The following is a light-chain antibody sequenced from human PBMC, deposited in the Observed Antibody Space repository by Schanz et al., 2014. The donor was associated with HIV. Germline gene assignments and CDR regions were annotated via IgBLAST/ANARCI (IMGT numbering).Light chain of an antibody. V-gene: IGLV1-44*01. CDR2: NDY. J-gene: IGLJ1*01. CDR1: YSNIGHDN. Sequence: QSVLTQPPSASGAPGQRVTIACSGSYSNIGHDNVYWYQQLPGTAPKLLVYNDYQRPSGVPDRFSGSKSGTSASLAISGLQSEDEADYYCSSFSTSDTPIFGTGTKLTVL. CDR3: SSFSTSDTPI.